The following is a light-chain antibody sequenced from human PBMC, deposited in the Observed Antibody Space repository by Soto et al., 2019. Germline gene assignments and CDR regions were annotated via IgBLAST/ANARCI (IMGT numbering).Light chain of an antibody. V-gene: IGLV2-8*01. CDR2: EVN. CDR3: SSYAGNNNLV. CDR1: SSDVGAYNY. Sequence: QSALTQPPSASGSPGQSVTISCTGTSSDVGAYNYVSWYQQHPGKAPKLIIYEVNQRPSGVPDRFSGSKSVNTASLTVSGLQTEDEAEYFCSSYAGNNNLVFGGGTKLTVL. J-gene: IGLJ3*02.